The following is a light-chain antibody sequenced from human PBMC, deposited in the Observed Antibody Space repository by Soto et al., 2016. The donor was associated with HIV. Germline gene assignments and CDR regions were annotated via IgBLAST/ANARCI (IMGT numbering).Light chain of an antibody. CDR1: NIGSKS. V-gene: IGLV3-21*03. J-gene: IGLJ2*01. CDR2: DDS. Sequence: SHVLTQPPSVSVAPGKTASITCGGNNIGSKSVHWYRQRPGQAPVLVVHDDSDRPSGIPERLSGSNSGNTATLTISRVEVGDEADYYCQVWDSSSGHSVVIGGGTKLTVL. CDR3: QVWDSSSGHSVV.